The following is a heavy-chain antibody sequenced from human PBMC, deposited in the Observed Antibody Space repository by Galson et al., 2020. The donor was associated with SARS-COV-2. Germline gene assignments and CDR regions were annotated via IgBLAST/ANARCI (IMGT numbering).Heavy chain of an antibody. D-gene: IGHD1-26*01. V-gene: IGHV3-72*01. CDR3: ARGGEMGALDY. J-gene: IGHJ4*02. Sequence: GESLKISCAASGFTFSDHYMDWVRQAPGKGLEWVGPSRNKANSYTTDYAASVKGRFTISRDESKNSLYLQMNSLKTEDTAVYYCARGGEMGALDYWGQGTLVTVSS. CDR1: GFTFSDHY. CDR2: SRNKANSYTT.